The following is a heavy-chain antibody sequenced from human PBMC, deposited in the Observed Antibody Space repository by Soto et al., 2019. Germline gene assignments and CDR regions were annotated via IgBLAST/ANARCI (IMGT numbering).Heavy chain of an antibody. CDR1: GYTFTSYD. J-gene: IGHJ5*02. CDR2: MNPNSGNT. D-gene: IGHD1-7*01. V-gene: IGHV1-8*01. Sequence: GASVKVSCKASGYTFTSYDINWVRQATGQGLEWMGWMNPNSGNTGYAQKFQGRVIMTRNTSISTAYMELSSLRSEDTAVYYCARETWNYGWFDPWGQGTLVTVSS. CDR3: ARETWNYGWFDP.